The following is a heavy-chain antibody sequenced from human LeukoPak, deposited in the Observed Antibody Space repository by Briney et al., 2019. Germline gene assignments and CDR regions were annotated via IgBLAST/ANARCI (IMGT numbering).Heavy chain of an antibody. V-gene: IGHV4-4*02. D-gene: IGHD3-22*01. Sequence: PSETLSLTCTVSGYSISSSNWWSWVRQPPGKGLEWIGEIYHSGSTNYNPSLKSRVTISVDKSKNQFSLKLSSVTAADTAVYYCARVGIYYYYDSSGYFHFDYWGQGTLVTVSS. CDR2: IYHSGST. CDR1: GYSISSSNW. CDR3: ARVGIYYYYDSSGYFHFDY. J-gene: IGHJ4*02.